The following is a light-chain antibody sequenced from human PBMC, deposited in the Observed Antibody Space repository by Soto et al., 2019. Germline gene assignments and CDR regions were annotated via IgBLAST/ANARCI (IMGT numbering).Light chain of an antibody. CDR2: DAS. CDR3: QHYDTYRAT. Sequence: IQMTQSPFSLSASVGDRVTITCRASQSISSYLNWYQQKPGKPPKLLIYDASSLESGVPSRFSGSGSGTEFTLTISGLQPDDFATYYCQHYDTYRATFGLGTKVDIK. J-gene: IGKJ1*01. CDR1: QSISSY. V-gene: IGKV1-13*02.